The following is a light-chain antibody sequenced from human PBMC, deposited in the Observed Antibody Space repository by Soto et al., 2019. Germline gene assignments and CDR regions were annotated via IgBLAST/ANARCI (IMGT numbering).Light chain of an antibody. CDR2: GNG. J-gene: IGLJ3*02. Sequence: QSVLTQPPSVSGAPGQRVTISCSGTSSSIGAGYEVHWYHQLPGTAPKLVVSGNGNRPSGVPDRLSASKSDTTASLTISGLQAEDEADYYCCSYAGSSSWVFGGGTKLTVL. V-gene: IGLV1-40*01. CDR3: CSYAGSSSWV. CDR1: SSSIGAGYE.